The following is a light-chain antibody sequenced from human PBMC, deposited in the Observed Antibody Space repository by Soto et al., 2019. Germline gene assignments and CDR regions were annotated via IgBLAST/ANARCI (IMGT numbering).Light chain of an antibody. CDR3: GTWDSSLSAVV. CDR2: DNS. J-gene: IGLJ2*01. CDR1: SSNIGNNY. V-gene: IGLV1-51*01. Sequence: QSVLTQPPSVSAAPGQKVTISCSGSSSNIGNNYVSWYQKLPGTAHKLLIYDNSERSSGIRDRFSGSKSGTSATLGITGLQTGDEAGYYCGTWDSSLSAVVFGGGTKLTVL.